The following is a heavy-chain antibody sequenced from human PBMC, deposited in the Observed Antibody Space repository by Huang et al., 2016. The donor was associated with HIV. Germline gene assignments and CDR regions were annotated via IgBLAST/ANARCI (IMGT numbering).Heavy chain of an antibody. J-gene: IGHJ4*02. V-gene: IGHV3-7*04. CDR2: IRTDGVET. Sequence: MVESGGGLVQPGGSLRLSCSASGFTFGHYWMTWVRQAQGKGLQWLTNIRTDGVETEYTAAVMSRFTTSRDNARNSVYLQMENRRVDDTSMYYCGRASAYREYGADFWGQGTLVTVSS. CDR3: GRASAYREYGADF. CDR1: GFTFGHYW. D-gene: IGHD4-17*01.